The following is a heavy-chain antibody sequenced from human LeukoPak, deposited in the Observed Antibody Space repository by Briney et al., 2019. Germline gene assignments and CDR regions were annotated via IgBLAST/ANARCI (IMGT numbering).Heavy chain of an antibody. CDR3: EREGAGYYFDF. D-gene: IGHD1-26*01. J-gene: IGHJ4*02. CDR2: IFYSGST. Sequence: SETLSLTCTVTGGSVSSGNYYWSWIRQPPGKGLEWIGDIFYSGSTKYSPSLKGRVTISVEMSKNQLSLKLSSVTAADTAVYYCEREGAGYYFDFWGQGTLVTVSS. V-gene: IGHV4-61*01. CDR1: GGSVSSGNYY.